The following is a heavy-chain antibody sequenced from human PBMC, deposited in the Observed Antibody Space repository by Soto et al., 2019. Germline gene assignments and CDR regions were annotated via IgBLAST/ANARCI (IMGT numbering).Heavy chain of an antibody. CDR1: GGSFSSYG. D-gene: IGHD2-21*01. J-gene: IGHJ6*02. Sequence: QVQLVQSEGDVKPPGSSVKVSCKASGGSFSSYGISWVRQAPGQGLEWLGAFRAEFRSSKYAHKVQGRVSFSADSSTNTAYMELTSLTSAVTADYYCASIVVPGFGASYTWNVWGQGTRVIVSS. V-gene: IGHV1-69*01. CDR2: FRAEFRSS. CDR3: ASIVVPGFGASYTWNV.